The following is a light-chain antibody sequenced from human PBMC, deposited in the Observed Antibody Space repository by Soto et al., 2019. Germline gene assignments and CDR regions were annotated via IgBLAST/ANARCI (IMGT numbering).Light chain of an antibody. Sequence: EIVLTQSPGTLSFSPGERATLSCRASQSVSSSYLAWYQQKPGQAPRLLIYGASSRATGIPDRFSGSGSGTDCTLTIRRLEPEDFAVYYCQQYGSSPFTFGPGTKVDIK. CDR2: GAS. V-gene: IGKV3-20*01. CDR1: QSVSSSY. J-gene: IGKJ3*01. CDR3: QQYGSSPFT.